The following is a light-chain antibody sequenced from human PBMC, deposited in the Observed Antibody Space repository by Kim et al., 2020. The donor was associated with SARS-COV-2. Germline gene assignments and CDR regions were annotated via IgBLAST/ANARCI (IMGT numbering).Light chain of an antibody. V-gene: IGKV1D-16*01. CDR2: AAS. Sequence: DIQMTQSPSSLSASVGDRVTITCRASQGISSWLAWYQQKPEEAPKSLIYAASSLQSRVPSRFSGSGSGTDFTLTISSLQPEDFATYYCQQYDSYPRTFGQGTKVDIK. J-gene: IGKJ1*01. CDR3: QQYDSYPRT. CDR1: QGISSW.